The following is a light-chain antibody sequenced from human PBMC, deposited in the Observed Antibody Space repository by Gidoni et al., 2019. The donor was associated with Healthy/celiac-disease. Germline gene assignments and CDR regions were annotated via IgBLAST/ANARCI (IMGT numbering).Light chain of an antibody. V-gene: IGKV1-33*01. Sequence: DIQLTQSPSSLSASVGDRVTITCQASQDMSNYLDWYQQKPGKAPKLLIYDASNLETGVPSRFRGSGSGTDFTFTISSLQPEDIATYYCQQYDNLPRTFGPGTKVDIK. J-gene: IGKJ3*01. CDR2: DAS. CDR1: QDMSNY. CDR3: QQYDNLPRT.